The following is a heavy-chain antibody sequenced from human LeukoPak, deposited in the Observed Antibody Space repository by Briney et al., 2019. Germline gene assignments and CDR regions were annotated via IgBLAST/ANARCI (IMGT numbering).Heavy chain of an antibody. CDR1: GGSISSGDYY. CDR3: ARADSVVVPAATSVAFHI. D-gene: IGHD2-2*01. CDR2: IYYSGST. J-gene: IGHJ3*02. Sequence: SEALSLTCTVSGGSISSGDYYWSWIRQPPGKGLEWIGYIYYSGSTYYNPSLKSRVTISVDTSKNQFSLKLSSVTAAHTAVYYCARADSVVVPAATSVAFHIWAQGTMVTVSS. V-gene: IGHV4-30-4*08.